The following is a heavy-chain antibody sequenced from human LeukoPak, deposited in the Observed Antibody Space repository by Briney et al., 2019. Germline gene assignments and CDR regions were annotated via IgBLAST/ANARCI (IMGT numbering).Heavy chain of an antibody. V-gene: IGHV1-2*02. D-gene: IGHD2-2*01. J-gene: IGHJ5*02. CDR3: ARDAGYCSSTSCYVWFDP. CDR1: GYTFTGYY. Sequence: GASVKVSCKASGYTFTGYYMHWVRQAPGQGLEWMGLINPNSGGTNYAQKFQGRVIIPRDTSISTVYMALSRLRSDDTAVYYCARDAGYCSSTSCYVWFDPWGQGTLVPVSS. CDR2: INPNSGGT.